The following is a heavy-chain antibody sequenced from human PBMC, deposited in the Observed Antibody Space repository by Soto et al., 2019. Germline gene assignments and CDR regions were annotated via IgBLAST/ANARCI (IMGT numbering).Heavy chain of an antibody. J-gene: IGHJ6*02. CDR2: INPNGGDT. CDR1: GYTFTGYY. D-gene: IGHD2-2*01. V-gene: IGHV1-2*02. Sequence: QVQLVQSGAEVKKPGASVKVSCKASGYTFTGYYIHWVRQSPGQGLECMGWINPNGGDTSYAQKFQGRVTMTRDTSITTAYMELSRLRSDDTAFYFCARGHCSTTSCYGSDYYYGLDVWGQGTTVTVSS. CDR3: ARGHCSTTSCYGSDYYYGLDV.